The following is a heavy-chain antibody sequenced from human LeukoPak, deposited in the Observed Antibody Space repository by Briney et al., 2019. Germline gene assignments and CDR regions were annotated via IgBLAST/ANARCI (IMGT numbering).Heavy chain of an antibody. V-gene: IGHV1-2*02. CDR1: GYTFTDYY. CDR3: ATGRGYSYGFDY. Sequence: GASVKASCKASGYTFTDYYLHWVRQAPGQGLEWMGWINPNSGGTNYAQKFQGRVTVTRDTSISTAYMQLSRLRSDDTAVYYCATGRGYSYGFDYWGQGTLVTVSS. CDR2: INPNSGGT. J-gene: IGHJ4*02. D-gene: IGHD5-18*01.